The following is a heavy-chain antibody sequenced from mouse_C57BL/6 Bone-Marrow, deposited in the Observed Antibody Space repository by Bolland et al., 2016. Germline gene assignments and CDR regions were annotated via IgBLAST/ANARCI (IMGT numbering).Heavy chain of an antibody. J-gene: IGHJ1*01. Sequence: YSGSTYYNPSLKSRISITRDTSKNQYYLQLNSVTTEDTATYYCARYYDYDWYFDVWGQGT. CDR3: ARYYDYDWYFDV. V-gene: IGHV3-8*01. CDR2: YSGST. D-gene: IGHD2-4*01.